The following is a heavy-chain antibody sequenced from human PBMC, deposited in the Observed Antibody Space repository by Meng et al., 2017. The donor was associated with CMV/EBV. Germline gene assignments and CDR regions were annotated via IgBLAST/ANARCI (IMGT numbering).Heavy chain of an antibody. CDR3: ARGSGAGTTWSYFDY. CDR1: GGTFSSYA. D-gene: IGHD1-7*01. Sequence: HLCQVGRGVQRAGASVKVPCEASGGTFSSYAISWVLQAPGQGLEWMGGIFPIFGTANYAQKFQGRVTITADESTSTAYMELSSLRSEDTAVYYCARGSGAGTTWSYFDYWGQGTLVTVSS. J-gene: IGHJ4*02. CDR2: IFPIFGTA. V-gene: IGHV1-69*12.